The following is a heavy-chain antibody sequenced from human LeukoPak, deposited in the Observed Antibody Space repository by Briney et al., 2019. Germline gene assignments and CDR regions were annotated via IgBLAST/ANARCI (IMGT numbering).Heavy chain of an antibody. CDR1: GDSVSSNSAA. CDR2: TYYRSKWYN. Sequence: SQTLSLTCAISGDSVSSNSAAWNWIRQSPSRGLEWLGRTYYRSKWYNDYAVSVKSRITINPDTSKNQFSLKLSSVTAADTAVYYCARTYYDYVWGSSRGSWFDPWGQGTLVTVSS. D-gene: IGHD3-16*01. J-gene: IGHJ5*02. CDR3: ARTYYDYVWGSSRGSWFDP. V-gene: IGHV6-1*01.